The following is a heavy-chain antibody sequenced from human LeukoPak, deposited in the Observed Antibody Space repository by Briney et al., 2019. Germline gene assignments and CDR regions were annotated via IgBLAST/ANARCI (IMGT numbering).Heavy chain of an antibody. V-gene: IGHV4-30-4*01. Sequence: PSETLSLTCTVSGGSVSSGDYYWSWIRQPPGKGLAWIGYIYYSGSTYYNPSLKSRVTISVDTSKNQFSLNLSSVTAADTAVYYCARIVPTAIYFDYWGQGTLVTVSS. CDR3: ARIVPTAIYFDY. CDR2: IYYSGST. J-gene: IGHJ4*02. D-gene: IGHD2-2*02. CDR1: GGSVSSGDYY.